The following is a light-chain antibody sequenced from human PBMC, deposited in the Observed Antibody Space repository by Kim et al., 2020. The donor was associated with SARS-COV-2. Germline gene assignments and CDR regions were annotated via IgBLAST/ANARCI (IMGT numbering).Light chain of an antibody. CDR2: AAS. CDR1: QGISSY. V-gene: IGKV1-8*01. Sequence: ASTGDQVTIPCRASQGISSYLAWYQQRPGKGTKLLIYAASTLQGGVPSRFSGSGSGTDFTLTISCLQSEDFATYYCQQYYSYPLTFGGGTKVDIK. J-gene: IGKJ4*01. CDR3: QQYYSYPLT.